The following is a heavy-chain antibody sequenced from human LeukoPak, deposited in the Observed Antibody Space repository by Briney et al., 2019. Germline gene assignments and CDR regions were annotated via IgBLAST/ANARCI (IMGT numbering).Heavy chain of an antibody. D-gene: IGHD3-22*01. CDR3: AKGSSGYFFDL. CDR2: ISNDGGGT. Sequence: GGSLRLSCAASGFIFNNYGLIWVRQAPGKGLEWVSAISNDGGGTNYADFVKGRFTISRDNSKNTLFLQMNSLRAEDTALYYCAKGSSGYFFDLWGQGTLVTVSS. V-gene: IGHV3-23*01. CDR1: GFIFNNYG. J-gene: IGHJ4*02.